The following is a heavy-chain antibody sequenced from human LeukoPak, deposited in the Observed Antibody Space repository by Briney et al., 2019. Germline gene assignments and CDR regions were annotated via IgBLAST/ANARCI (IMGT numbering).Heavy chain of an antibody. CDR1: GFTFSNYA. CDR3: ARRGYYDSSGYDY. V-gene: IGHV3-21*01. J-gene: IGHJ4*02. CDR2: ISGSSTYI. D-gene: IGHD3-22*01. Sequence: GGSLRLSCAASGFTFSNYAMNWVRQAPGKGLEWVSSISGSSTYIYYADSVKGRITISRDNAKNSLYLQINSLRAEDTAVYYCARRGYYDSSGYDYWGQGTLVTVSS.